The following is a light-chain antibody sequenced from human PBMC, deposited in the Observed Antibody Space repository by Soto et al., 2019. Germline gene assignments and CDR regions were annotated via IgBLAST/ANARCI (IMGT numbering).Light chain of an antibody. CDR1: SSDVGTYNL. V-gene: IGLV2-23*01. J-gene: IGLJ2*01. Sequence: QSVLTQPASVSGSPGQSITVSCTGTSSDVGTYNLVSWYQQHPGEAPKLLIYEGDKWPSGVSSRFSGSKSGNTASLTISGLQAEDEADYYCCAYAGGRTLVFAGGTKVTVL. CDR3: CAYAGGRTLV. CDR2: EGD.